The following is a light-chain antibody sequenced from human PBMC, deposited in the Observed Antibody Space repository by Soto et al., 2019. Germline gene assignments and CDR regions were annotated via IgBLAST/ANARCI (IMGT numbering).Light chain of an antibody. V-gene: IGKV3-15*01. Sequence: EIVMTQSPATLSVSPGERATLSCRDSQSIYNNLAWYQQKPGQAPRLLIFGASTRATGIPAWFSGGWSGTEFTVTISSLQSEDVAFYFCQQYKKWPITFGQGTKVESK. CDR2: GAS. CDR1: QSIYNN. J-gene: IGKJ1*01. CDR3: QQYKKWPIT.